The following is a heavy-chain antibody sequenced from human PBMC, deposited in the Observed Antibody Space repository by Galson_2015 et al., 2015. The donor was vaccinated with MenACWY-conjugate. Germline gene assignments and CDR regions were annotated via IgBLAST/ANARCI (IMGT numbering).Heavy chain of an antibody. CDR3: AKDEMATITNYNFDY. J-gene: IGHJ4*02. Sequence: SLRLSCAASGFTFSSYGMHWVRQAPGKGLEWVAVISYDGSNKYYADSVKGRFTISRDNSKNTLYLQMNSLRAEDTAVYYCAKDEMATITNYNFDYWGQGTLVTVSS. CDR1: GFTFSSYG. D-gene: IGHD5-24*01. CDR2: ISYDGSNK. V-gene: IGHV3-30*18.